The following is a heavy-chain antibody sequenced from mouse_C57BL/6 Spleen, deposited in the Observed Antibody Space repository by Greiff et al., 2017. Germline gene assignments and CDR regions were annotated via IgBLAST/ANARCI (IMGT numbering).Heavy chain of an antibody. CDR2: IRSKSNNYAT. Sequence: EVQVVESGGGLVQPKGSLKLSCAASGFSFNTYAMNWVRQAPGKGLEWVARIRSKSNNYATYYADSVKDRFTISRDDSESMLYLQMNNLKTEDTAMYYCVRGFDAMDYWGQGTSVTVSS. V-gene: IGHV10-1*01. CDR1: GFSFNTYA. J-gene: IGHJ4*01. CDR3: VRGFDAMDY.